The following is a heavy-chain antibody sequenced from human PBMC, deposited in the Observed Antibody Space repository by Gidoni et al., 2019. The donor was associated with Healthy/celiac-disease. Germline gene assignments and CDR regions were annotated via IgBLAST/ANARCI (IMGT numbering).Heavy chain of an antibody. CDR3: ARDPTVTTGTFDY. J-gene: IGHJ4*02. V-gene: IGHV3-48*01. D-gene: IGHD4-17*01. CDR1: GFTFSSYS. Sequence: EVQLVESGGGLVQPGGSLRLSCAASGFTFSSYSMNWVRQAPGKGLEWVSYISSSSSTIYYADSVKGRFTISRDNAKNSLYLQMNSLRAEDTAVYYCARDPTVTTGTFDYWGQGTLVTVSS. CDR2: ISSSSSTI.